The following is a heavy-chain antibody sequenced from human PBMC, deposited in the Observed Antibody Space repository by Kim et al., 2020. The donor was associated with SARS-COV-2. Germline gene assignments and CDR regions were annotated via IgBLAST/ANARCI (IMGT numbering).Heavy chain of an antibody. CDR1: GGSISSSNCL. CDR2: IFHSGST. Sequence: SETLSLTCTVSGGSISSSNCLWGWIRQPPGKGLERIGSIFHSGSTYQNPSLRSRVTISIDTYQNQVSLKLSSVTATDTAVYFCARQPGLAVSATDGLDVWGQGTPVSVSS. D-gene: IGHD6-19*01. CDR3: ARQPGLAVSATDGLDV. J-gene: IGHJ6*02. V-gene: IGHV4-39*01.